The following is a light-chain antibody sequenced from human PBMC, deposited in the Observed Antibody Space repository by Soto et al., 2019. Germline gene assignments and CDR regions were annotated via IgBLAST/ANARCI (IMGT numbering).Light chain of an antibody. CDR1: SSDVGSYNR. Sequence: QSALTQPPSVSGSPGQSVTISCTGTSSDVGSYNRVSWYQQPPGTTPKLMIYEVSKRPSGVPDRFSGSKSGNTASLTISGLQAEDEADYYCTSYTTSSPVVFVGGTKHTVL. CDR2: EVS. V-gene: IGLV2-18*02. J-gene: IGLJ2*01. CDR3: TSYTTSSPVV.